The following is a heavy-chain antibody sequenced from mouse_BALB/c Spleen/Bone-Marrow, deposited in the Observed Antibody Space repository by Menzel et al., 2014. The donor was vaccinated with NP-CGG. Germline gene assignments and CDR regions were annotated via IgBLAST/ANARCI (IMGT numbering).Heavy chain of an antibody. CDR3: ARQYGNYFDH. Sequence: QVQLKQSGAELVRPGSSVKISCKASGYAFSSYWMNWVKQRPGQGLEWIGQIYPGDGDTNYNGKFKGKATLTADKSSSTAYMQLSSLTSEDSAVYFCARQYGNYFDHWGQGTTPTVSS. CDR1: GYAFSSYW. D-gene: IGHD2-10*02. V-gene: IGHV1-80*01. CDR2: IYPGDGDT. J-gene: IGHJ2*01.